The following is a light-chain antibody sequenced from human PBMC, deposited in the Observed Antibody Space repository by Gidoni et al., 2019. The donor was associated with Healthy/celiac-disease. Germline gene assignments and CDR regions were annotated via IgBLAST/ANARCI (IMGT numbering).Light chain of an antibody. CDR1: QSVSSSY. J-gene: IGKJ1*01. V-gene: IGKV3-20*01. CDR3: QQYGSSPWT. CDR2: GAS. Sequence: EIVLTQSPGTLSLSPGERATLSCRASQSVSSSYLAWYQQKPGQAPRLLIYGASSRATGIPDRFSGRGSGTDVTRTISRLEPEDFAGYYCQQYGSSPWTFGQGTKVEIK.